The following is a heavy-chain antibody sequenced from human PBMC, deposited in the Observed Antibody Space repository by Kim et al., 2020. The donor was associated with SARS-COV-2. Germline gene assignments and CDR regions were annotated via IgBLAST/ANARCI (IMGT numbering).Heavy chain of an antibody. J-gene: IGHJ3*02. Sequence: NYNPPPKGRITTSVHTTQNQFSLKLGSVTAADTSVYYCARVTSGSYDAFDSWGQGTMVTVSS. D-gene: IGHD1-26*01. V-gene: IGHV4-59*01. CDR3: ARVTSGSYDAFDS.